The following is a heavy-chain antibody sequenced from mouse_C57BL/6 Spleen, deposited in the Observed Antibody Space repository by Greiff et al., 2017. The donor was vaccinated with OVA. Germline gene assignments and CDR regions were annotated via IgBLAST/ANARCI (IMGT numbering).Heavy chain of an antibody. CDR2: INPNNGGT. CDR3: AREGEGNYYFDY. J-gene: IGHJ2*01. Sequence: EVQLQQSGPELVKPGASVKISCKASGYTFTDYYMNWVKQSHGKSLEWIGDINPNNGGTSYNQKFKGKATLTVDKSSSTAYMELRSLTSEDSAVYYCAREGEGNYYFDYWGQGTTLTVSS. D-gene: IGHD2-1*01. V-gene: IGHV1-26*01. CDR1: GYTFTDYY.